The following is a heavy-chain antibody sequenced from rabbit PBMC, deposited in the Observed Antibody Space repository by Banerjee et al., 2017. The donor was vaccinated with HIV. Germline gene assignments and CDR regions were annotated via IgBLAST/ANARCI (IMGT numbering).Heavy chain of an antibody. D-gene: IGHD1-1*01. Sequence: QEQLVESGGGLVQPGGSLKLSCKASGFDFSTYSMSWVRQAPGKGLEWIGYIVPIFGVTYYANWVNGRFTISSHNAQNTLYLQLNSLTAADTATYFCVREAGYGGYFALWGPGTLVTVS. CDR1: GFDFSTYS. CDR2: IVPIFGVT. V-gene: IGHV1S47*01. J-gene: IGHJ4*01. CDR3: VREAGYGGYFAL.